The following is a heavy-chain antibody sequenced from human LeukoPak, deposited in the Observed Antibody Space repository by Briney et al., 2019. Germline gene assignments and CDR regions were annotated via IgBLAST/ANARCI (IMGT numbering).Heavy chain of an antibody. CDR1: GFTFSSCA. CDR2: IKQDGSEK. V-gene: IGHV3-7*01. Sequence: GGSLRLSCAASGFTFSSCAMSWVRQAPGKGLEWVANIKQDGSEKYYVDSVKGRFTISRDNAKKSLYLQINSLRAEDTAVYYCARDRTTIFGVVLDYWGQGTLVTVSS. CDR3: ARDRTTIFGVVLDY. D-gene: IGHD3-3*01. J-gene: IGHJ4*02.